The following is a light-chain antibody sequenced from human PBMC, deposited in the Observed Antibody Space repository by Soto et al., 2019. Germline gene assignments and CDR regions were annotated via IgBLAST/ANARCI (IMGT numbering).Light chain of an antibody. CDR1: SSDVGGYNY. J-gene: IGLJ1*01. V-gene: IGLV2-14*03. CDR2: DVS. CDR3: SSYTTSSTYV. Sequence: QSALTQPASVSGSPGQSITISCTGTSSDVGGYNYVSWYQQPPGKAPKLMIYDVSNRPSGVSNRFFGFKSGNTASLTISGLHAEDEADYYCSSYTTSSTYVFGTGTKVTVL.